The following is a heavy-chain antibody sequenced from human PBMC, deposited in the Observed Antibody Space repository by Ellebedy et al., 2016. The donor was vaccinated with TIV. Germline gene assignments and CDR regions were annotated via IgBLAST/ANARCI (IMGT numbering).Heavy chain of an antibody. CDR2: IYSGGNT. D-gene: IGHD3-3*01. Sequence: GESLKISCAVSGFTVSGIYMSWVRQAPGKEPECVSVIYSGGNTYYADSVKGRFTISRDISSNTVYLQMNSLRAEDTAVYYCAREAYDFRSGYQYWYFDLWGRGTLVTVSS. J-gene: IGHJ2*01. V-gene: IGHV3-53*01. CDR3: AREAYDFRSGYQYWYFDL. CDR1: GFTVSGIY.